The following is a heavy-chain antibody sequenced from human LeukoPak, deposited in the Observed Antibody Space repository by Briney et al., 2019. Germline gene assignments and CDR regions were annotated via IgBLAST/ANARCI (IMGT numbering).Heavy chain of an antibody. V-gene: IGHV3-23*01. CDR3: AKVSDHFYDSSGYLDY. D-gene: IGHD3-22*01. CDR2: ISDSGGNT. Sequence: PGGFLRLSCAASGFTFSHAWMSWVRQAPGKGLEWVSSISDSGGNTYYADSVKGRFTISRDNSKNTLYLKMNSLRAEDTAVYYCAKVSDHFYDSSGYLDYWGQGTLVTVSS. J-gene: IGHJ4*02. CDR1: GFTFSHAW.